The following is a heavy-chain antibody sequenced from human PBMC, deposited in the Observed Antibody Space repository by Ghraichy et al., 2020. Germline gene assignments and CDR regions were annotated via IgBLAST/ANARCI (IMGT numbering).Heavy chain of an antibody. CDR3: ARVIFGVVIPHSYYFDY. CDR2: IYYSGST. J-gene: IGHJ4*02. D-gene: IGHD3-3*01. V-gene: IGHV4-39*07. CDR1: GGSISSSSYY. Sequence: GSLRLSCTVSGGSISSSSYYWGWIRQPPGKGLEWIGSIYYSGSTYYNPSLKSRVTISVDTSKNQFSLKLSSVTAADTAVYYCARVIFGVVIPHSYYFDYRGQGTLVTVSS.